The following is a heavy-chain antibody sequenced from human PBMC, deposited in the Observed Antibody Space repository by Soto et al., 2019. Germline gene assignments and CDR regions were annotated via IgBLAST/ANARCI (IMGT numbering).Heavy chain of an antibody. CDR3: ARDLVVGGFWSGYYNAFDL. D-gene: IGHD3-3*01. V-gene: IGHV1-2*02. CDR1: GYTFTGYY. CDR2: INPNSGGT. Sequence: QVQLVQSGAEVKKPGASVKVSCKASGYTFTGYYMHWVRQAPGQGLEWMGWINPNSGGTNYAQKFQDSVTMNRDTSISRGYMELSRLRSDDTAVYYCARDLVVGGFWSGYYNAFDLWGPGKIVHVFS. J-gene: IGHJ3*01.